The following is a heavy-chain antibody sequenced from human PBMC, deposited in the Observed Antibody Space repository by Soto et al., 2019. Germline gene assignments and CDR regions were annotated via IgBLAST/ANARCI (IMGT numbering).Heavy chain of an antibody. CDR2: VYYSGST. V-gene: IGHV4-59*01. CDR3: ARDPGGRFDS. CDR1: GGSISNYY. D-gene: IGHD1-26*01. J-gene: IGHJ4*02. Sequence: QVHLQESGPGLVKPSETLSLTCTVSGGSISNYYWSWIRLPPGGGLEWLGHVYYSGSTNYNPALKSRLTISIGTSRKQFSLKLTSVTAADSAVYYCARDPGGRFDSWGQGTLVTVSS.